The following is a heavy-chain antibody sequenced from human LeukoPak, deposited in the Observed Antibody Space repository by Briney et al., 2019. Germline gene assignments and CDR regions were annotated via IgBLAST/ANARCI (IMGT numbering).Heavy chain of an antibody. Sequence: GGSLRLSCAASGFTFSSYAMHWVRQAPGKGLEWVAGISYDGSNKYYADSVKGRFTISRDNSKNPLYLQMNSLRAEDTAVYYCARSQGYSYCYPSPHFDYWGQGTLVTVSS. CDR1: GFTFSSYA. V-gene: IGHV3-30-3*01. CDR2: ISYDGSNK. J-gene: IGHJ4*02. D-gene: IGHD5-18*01. CDR3: ARSQGYSYCYPSPHFDY.